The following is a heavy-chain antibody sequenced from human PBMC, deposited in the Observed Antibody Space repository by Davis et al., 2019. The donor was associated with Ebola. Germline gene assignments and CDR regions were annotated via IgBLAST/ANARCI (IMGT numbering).Heavy chain of an antibody. Sequence: MPSETLSLTCAAYGGSFSGYYWNWIRQPPGKGLEGIGEINHSGSTNYNPSLKSRVTISVDTSKNQFSLKLSSVTAADTAVYYCARGISGYWGQGTLVTVSS. CDR2: INHSGST. CDR3: ARGISGY. CDR1: GGSFSGYY. D-gene: IGHD3-10*01. V-gene: IGHV4-34*01. J-gene: IGHJ4*02.